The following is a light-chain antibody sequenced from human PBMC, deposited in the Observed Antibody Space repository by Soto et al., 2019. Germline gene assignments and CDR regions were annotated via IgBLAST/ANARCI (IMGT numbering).Light chain of an antibody. CDR2: AAS. Sequence: AIRMTQSPSSFSASTGDRVTITCRASQGISTYLSWYQQKPGKAPKLLIYAASTIQSGVPSRFSGSGSGTNFTLTISCLQSEDFATYYCQQYYNYPFTFGPGTKVDIK. V-gene: IGKV1-8*01. CDR3: QQYYNYPFT. J-gene: IGKJ3*01. CDR1: QGISTY.